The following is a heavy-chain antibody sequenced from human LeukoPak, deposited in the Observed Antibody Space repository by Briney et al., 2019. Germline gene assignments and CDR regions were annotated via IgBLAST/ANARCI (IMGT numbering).Heavy chain of an antibody. D-gene: IGHD2-15*01. CDR3: AKDECSGGSCYSAPDFDY. Sequence: PGGSLRLSCAASGFTFSSYGMSWVRQAPGKGLEWVSAISGSGGSTYYADSVKGRFTISRDNSKNTLYLQMNSLRAEDMAVYYCAKDECSGGSCYSAPDFDYWGQGTLVTVSS. CDR2: ISGSGGST. CDR1: GFTFSSYG. V-gene: IGHV3-23*01. J-gene: IGHJ4*02.